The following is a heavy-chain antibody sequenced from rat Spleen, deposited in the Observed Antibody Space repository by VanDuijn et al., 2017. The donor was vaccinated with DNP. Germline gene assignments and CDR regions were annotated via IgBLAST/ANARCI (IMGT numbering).Heavy chain of an antibody. CDR1: GFSLTSYH. CDR3: TRDQDYYYDGGYYPTMDA. D-gene: IGHD1-12*02. Sequence: QVQLRESGPGLVQPSQTLSLTCTVSGFSLTSYHVHWVRQPPGKGLEWMGRMWYDGDTAYNSSLKSRLSISRDTSKNQVFLKMNSLQTDDTGTYYCTRDQDYYYDGGYYPTMDAWGQGTSVTVSS. V-gene: IGHV2-63*01. CDR2: MWYDGDT. J-gene: IGHJ4*01.